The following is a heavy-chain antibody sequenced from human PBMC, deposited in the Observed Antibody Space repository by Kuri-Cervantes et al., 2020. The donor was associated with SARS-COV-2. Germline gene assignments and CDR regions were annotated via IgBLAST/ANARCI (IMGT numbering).Heavy chain of an antibody. D-gene: IGHD3-22*01. V-gene: IGHV1-69*13. CDR2: IIPIFGTA. CDR3: TTGGYYDSSGYEYFQH. Sequence: SVKVSCKASGGTFSSYAISWVRQAPGQGLEWMGGIIPIFGTANYAQKFQGRVTITADESTSTAYMELSSLRSEDTAVYYCTTGGYYDSSGYEYFQHWGQGTLATFPS. J-gene: IGHJ1*01. CDR1: GGTFSSYA.